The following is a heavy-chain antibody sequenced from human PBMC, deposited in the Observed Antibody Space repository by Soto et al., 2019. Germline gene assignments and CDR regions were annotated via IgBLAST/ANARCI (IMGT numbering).Heavy chain of an antibody. CDR1: GFTFSDYY. CDR3: ARDSSGYHPPDY. V-gene: IGHV3-11*06. J-gene: IGHJ4*02. D-gene: IGHD6-19*01. CDR2: ISSSSSYT. Sequence: PGGSLRLSCAASGFTFSDYYMSWIRQAPGKGLEGVSYISSSSSYTNYADSVKGRFTSSSDYAKTSRYLQMNSVRAEDTAVSYCARDSSGYHPPDYWGQGTLVTVSS.